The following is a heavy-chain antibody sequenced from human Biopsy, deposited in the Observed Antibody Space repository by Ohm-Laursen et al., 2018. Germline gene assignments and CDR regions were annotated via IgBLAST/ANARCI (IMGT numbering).Heavy chain of an antibody. Sequence: GTLSLTWTVSGGSFTGHYWSWIRQPPGKGPEWIGHISYTGYTSYNPSLKSRVTISVDTSRNHFSLRLSSLTAADTAVYYCARGSNDFGGLYFPRWGQGTLLTVSS. CDR1: GGSFTGHY. CDR3: ARGSNDFGGLYFPR. D-gene: IGHD4-23*01. J-gene: IGHJ4*02. CDR2: ISYTGYT. V-gene: IGHV4-59*11.